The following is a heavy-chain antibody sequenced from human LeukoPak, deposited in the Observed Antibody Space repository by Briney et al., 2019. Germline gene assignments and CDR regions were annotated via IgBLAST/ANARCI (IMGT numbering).Heavy chain of an antibody. J-gene: IGHJ6*03. CDR3: AKVPSGSYYYYYMDV. CDR2: ISYDGSNK. CDR1: GFTFSSYA. V-gene: IGHV3-30-3*01. D-gene: IGHD3-10*01. Sequence: PGGSLRLSCAASGFTFSSYAMHWVRQAPGKGLEWVAVISYDGSNKYYADSVKGRFTISRDNSKNTLYLQMNSLRAEDTAVYYCAKVPSGSYYYYYMDVWGKGTTVTVSS.